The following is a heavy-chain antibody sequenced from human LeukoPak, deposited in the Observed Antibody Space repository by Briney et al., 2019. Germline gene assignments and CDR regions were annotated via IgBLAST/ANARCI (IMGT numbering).Heavy chain of an antibody. CDR2: ISGSGGST. CDR1: RFTFSSYA. D-gene: IGHD3-22*01. J-gene: IGHJ4*02. V-gene: IGHV3-23*01. CDR3: AKEGGGGYYDSSGYDKGDY. Sequence: GGSLRLSCAASRFTFSSYAMCWVRQAPGKGLEWVSAISGSGGSTYYADSVKGRFTISRDNSKNALYLQMNSLRAEDTAVYYCAKEGGGGYYDSSGYDKGDYWGQGTLVTVST.